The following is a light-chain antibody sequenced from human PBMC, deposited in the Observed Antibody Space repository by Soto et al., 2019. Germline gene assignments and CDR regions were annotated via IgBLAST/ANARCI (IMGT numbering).Light chain of an antibody. Sequence: QSALTQPASVSGSPGQSISLSGTGTSSDVGGYHYVSWYQQYPGKAPKLMLYDVSNRPSVVSNHFYGAKSGNTASLTSSGLQAEDEADYYCSSYTSSSTRVFGGGTPLTVL. V-gene: IGLV2-14*01. J-gene: IGLJ2*01. CDR3: SSYTSSSTRV. CDR2: DVS. CDR1: SSDVGGYHY.